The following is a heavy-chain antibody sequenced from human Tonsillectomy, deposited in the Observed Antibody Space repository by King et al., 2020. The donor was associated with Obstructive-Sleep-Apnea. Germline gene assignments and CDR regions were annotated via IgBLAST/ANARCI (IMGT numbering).Heavy chain of an antibody. CDR3: VRTLREPPSNWFDP. CDR1: GFSLTTNGMC. Sequence: TLKESGPALVRPTQTLTLTCTFSGFSLTTNGMCVSWIRQPPGKALEWLARIDWEDDKYYSPSLKTRLTISKDTSKNQVVLTMTNMDPVDTATYYCVRTLREPPSNWFDPWGQGTLVTVSA. D-gene: IGHD1-14*01. J-gene: IGHJ5*02. CDR2: IDWEDDK. V-gene: IGHV2-70*11.